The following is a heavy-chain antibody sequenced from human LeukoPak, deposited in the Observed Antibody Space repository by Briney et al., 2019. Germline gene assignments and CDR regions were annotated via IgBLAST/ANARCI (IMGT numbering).Heavy chain of an antibody. D-gene: IGHD3-10*01. Sequence: SETLSLTCAVYGGSFSGFYWNWIRQPPGKGLEWIGEIDHSGSTNYNPSLKSRVTISVDTSKNQFSLKLSSVTAADTAVYYCARGDTMVRGVIDYWGQGTLVTVSS. J-gene: IGHJ4*02. CDR2: IDHSGST. CDR1: GGSFSGFY. CDR3: ARGDTMVRGVIDY. V-gene: IGHV4-34*01.